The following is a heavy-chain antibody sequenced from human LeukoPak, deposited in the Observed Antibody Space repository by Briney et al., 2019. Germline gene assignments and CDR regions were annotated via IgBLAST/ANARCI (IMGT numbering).Heavy chain of an antibody. J-gene: IGHJ4*02. V-gene: IGHV3-74*01. Sequence: PGGSLRLSCAASGFTFSSYWMHWVRQAPGKGLVWVSRINSDGSSTTYADSVKGRFTISRDNAKNTLYLQMSSLRAEDTAVYYCARVSGTDSSGYVEIDFWGQGTLVTVSS. D-gene: IGHD3-22*01. CDR1: GFTFSSYW. CDR2: INSDGSST. CDR3: ARVSGTDSSGYVEIDF.